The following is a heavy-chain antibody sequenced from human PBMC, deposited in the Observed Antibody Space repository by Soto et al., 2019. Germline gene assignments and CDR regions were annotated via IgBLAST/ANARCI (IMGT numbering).Heavy chain of an antibody. CDR2: ISTSTTYT. CDR1: GFSFTDFY. Sequence: QVQLVESGGGLVKPGGSLRLSCAASGFSFTDFYMNWIRQVPGKGLEWVALISTSTTYTKYADSVKGRFTISRDNAKNSLYLQMSGLSAEDTAVYYCARDRGAYCSGGKCDSGAFFDYWGRGTLVNVSS. D-gene: IGHD2-15*01. V-gene: IGHV3-11*05. CDR3: ARDRGAYCSGGKCDSGAFFDY. J-gene: IGHJ4*02.